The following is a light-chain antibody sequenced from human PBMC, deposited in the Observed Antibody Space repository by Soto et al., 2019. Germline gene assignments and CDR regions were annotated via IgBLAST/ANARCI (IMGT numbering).Light chain of an antibody. V-gene: IGKV1-12*01. J-gene: IGKJ1*01. Sequence: DIQMTQSPSSVSASVGDRVTITCRASQGISSWLAWYQQKPGKAPKLLIYAASSLQSGVPSRFSCSRSGTAFALTITSLQPEDFATYYCQQAYSLPRAFGQGAKVEVK. CDR2: AAS. CDR1: QGISSW. CDR3: QQAYSLPRA.